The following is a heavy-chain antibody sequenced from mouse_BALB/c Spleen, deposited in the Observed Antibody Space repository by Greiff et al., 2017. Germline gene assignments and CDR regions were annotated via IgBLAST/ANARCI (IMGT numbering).Heavy chain of an antibody. Sequence: DLVKPGASVKLSCKASGYTFTSYWINWIKQRPGQGLEWIGRIAPGSGSTHYNEMFKGKATLTVDTSSSTAYIQLSSLSSEDSAVYFGARDDYDGRVWFAYWGQGTLVTVSA. D-gene: IGHD2-4*01. J-gene: IGHJ3*01. CDR3: ARDDYDGRVWFAY. V-gene: IGHV1S41*01. CDR2: IAPGSGST. CDR1: GYTFTSYW.